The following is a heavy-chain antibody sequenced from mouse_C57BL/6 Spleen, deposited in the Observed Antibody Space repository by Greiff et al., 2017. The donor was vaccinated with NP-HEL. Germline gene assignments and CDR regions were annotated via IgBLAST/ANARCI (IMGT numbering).Heavy chain of an antibody. CDR1: GFTFSSYA. D-gene: IGHD3-2*02. CDR3: TRALDSSGYYYAMDY. V-gene: IGHV5-9-1*02. CDR2: ISSGGDYI. J-gene: IGHJ4*01. Sequence: EVKLVESGEGLVKPGGSLKLSCAASGFTFSSYAMSWVRQTPEKRLEWVAYISSGGDYIYYADTVKGRFTISRDNARNTLYLQMSSLKSEDTAMYYCTRALDSSGYYYAMDYWGQGTSVTVSS.